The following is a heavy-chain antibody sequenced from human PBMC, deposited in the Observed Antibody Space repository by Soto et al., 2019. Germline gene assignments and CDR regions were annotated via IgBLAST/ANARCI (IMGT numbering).Heavy chain of an antibody. V-gene: IGHV5-51*01. CDR1: GYSFTSYW. CDR2: IYPGDSDT. CDR3: ARQQQLVKGAFDI. Sequence: GESLKISCKGSGYSFTSYWIGWVRQMPGKGLEWMGIIYPGDSDTSYSPSFQGQVTISADKSISTAYLQWSSLKASDTAMYYCARQQQLVKGAFDIWGQGTMVTVSS. D-gene: IGHD6-13*01. J-gene: IGHJ3*02.